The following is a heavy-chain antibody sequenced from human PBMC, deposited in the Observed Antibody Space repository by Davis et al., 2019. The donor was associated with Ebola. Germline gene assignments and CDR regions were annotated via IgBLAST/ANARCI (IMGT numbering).Heavy chain of an antibody. J-gene: IGHJ6*02. D-gene: IGHD6-19*01. CDR2: ISGSGGST. V-gene: IGHV3-23*01. CDR3: AKEMPGIAVARDWYYYYYGMDV. CDR1: GFTFSSYA. Sequence: PGGSLRLSCTASGFTFSSYAMSWVRQAPGKGLEWVSAISGSGGSTYYADSVKGRFTISRDNSKNSLYLQMNSLRDEDTAVYYCAKEMPGIAVARDWYYYYYGMDVWGQGTTVTVSS.